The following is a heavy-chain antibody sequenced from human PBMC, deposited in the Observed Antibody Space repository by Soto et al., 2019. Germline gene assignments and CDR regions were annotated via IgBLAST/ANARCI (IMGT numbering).Heavy chain of an antibody. D-gene: IGHD3-10*01. J-gene: IGHJ4*02. CDR1: GFTFSSYA. V-gene: IGHV3-30-3*01. Sequence: AGGSLRLSCAASGFTFSSYAMHWVRQAPGKGLEWVAVISYDGSNKYYADSVKGRFTISRDNSKNTLYLQMNSLRAEDTAVYYCAASAQKGGYFDYWGQGTLVTVSS. CDR3: AASAQKGGYFDY. CDR2: ISYDGSNK.